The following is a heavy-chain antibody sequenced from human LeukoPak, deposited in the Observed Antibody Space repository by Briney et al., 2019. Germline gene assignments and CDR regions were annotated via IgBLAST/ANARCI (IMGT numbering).Heavy chain of an antibody. CDR2: IFYSGKT. CDR3: NDDDYDSSGRYFDY. J-gene: IGHJ4*02. CDR1: GGSIISSSYY. V-gene: IGHV4-39*01. Sequence: PSETLSLTCNVSGGSIISSSYYWGWIRQPPGQGLEWVGSIFYSGKTHYNPSPKSRVTMSIDMSKNHFSLKLSSVTAADTAVYYCNDDDYDSSGRYFDYWGQGMLVAVSS. D-gene: IGHD3-22*01.